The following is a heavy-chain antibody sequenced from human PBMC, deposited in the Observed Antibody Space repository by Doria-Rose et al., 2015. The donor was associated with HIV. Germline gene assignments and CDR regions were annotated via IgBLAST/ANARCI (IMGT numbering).Heavy chain of an antibody. CDR3: ARIKSSRWYHKYYFDF. CDR1: GVSLSSPGMG. CDR2: IFSDDER. J-gene: IGHJ4*02. Sequence: QVTLKESGPVLVKPTETLTLTCTVSGVSLSSPGMGVSWIRQPPGKALDWLANIFSDDERSYKTSLKSRLTISRGTSKSQVVLTMTDMDPVDTATYYCARIKSSRWYHKYYFDFWGQGTLVIVSA. V-gene: IGHV2-26*01. D-gene: IGHD6-13*01.